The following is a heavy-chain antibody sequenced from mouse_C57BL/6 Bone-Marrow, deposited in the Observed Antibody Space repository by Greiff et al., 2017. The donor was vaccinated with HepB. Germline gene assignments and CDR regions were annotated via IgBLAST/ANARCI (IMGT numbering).Heavy chain of an antibody. Sequence: VQLKESGPGMVKPSQSLSLTCTVTGYSITSGYDWHWIRHFPGNQLEWMGYISYSGSTNYNPSLKSRISITHDTSKNHFFLKLNSVTTEDTATYYCARELGQYFDVWGTGTTVTVSS. CDR3: ARELGQYFDV. CDR1: GYSITSGYD. CDR2: ISYSGST. J-gene: IGHJ1*03. D-gene: IGHD4-1*01. V-gene: IGHV3-1*01.